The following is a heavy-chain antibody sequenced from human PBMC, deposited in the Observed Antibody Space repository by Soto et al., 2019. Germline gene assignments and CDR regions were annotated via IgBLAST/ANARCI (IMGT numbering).Heavy chain of an antibody. J-gene: IGHJ6*02. CDR3: ARDPSIVAMTGPYYNYYGMDV. CDR2: IYSGGST. Sequence: GGSLRLSCAASGFTVSSNYMSWVRQAPGKGLEWVSVIYSGGSTYYADSVKGRFTISRDNSKNTLYLQMNSLRAEDTAVYYCARDPSIVAMTGPYYNYYGMDVWGQGTTVTVSS. D-gene: IGHD5-12*01. CDR1: GFTVSSNY. V-gene: IGHV3-53*01.